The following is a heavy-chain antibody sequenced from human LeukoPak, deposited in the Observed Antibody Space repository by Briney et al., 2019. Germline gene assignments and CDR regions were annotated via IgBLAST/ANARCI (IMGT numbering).Heavy chain of an antibody. CDR3: ARLTRMGSYYYYYMDV. D-gene: IGHD3-16*01. Sequence: SETLSLTCAVYGGSFSGYYWSWIRQPPGKGPEWIGEINHSGSTNYNPSLKSRVTISVDTSKNQFSLKLSSVTAADTAVYYCARLTRMGSYYYYYMDVWGKGTTVTVSS. CDR2: INHSGST. V-gene: IGHV4-34*01. J-gene: IGHJ6*03. CDR1: GGSFSGYY.